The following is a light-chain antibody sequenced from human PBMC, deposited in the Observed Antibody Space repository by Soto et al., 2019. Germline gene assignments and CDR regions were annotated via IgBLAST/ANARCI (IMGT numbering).Light chain of an antibody. J-gene: IGKJ4*01. CDR2: KAS. CDR3: QHYNNWLGT. CDR1: QSISSW. V-gene: IGKV1-5*03. Sequence: DIQMTQSPSTLSASVGDRVTITCRASQSISSWLAWYQQKPGKAPKLLVYKASSLESGVPSRFSGSGSGTELTLTISSLQSEDFAVYYCQHYNNWLGTFGGGTKVDI.